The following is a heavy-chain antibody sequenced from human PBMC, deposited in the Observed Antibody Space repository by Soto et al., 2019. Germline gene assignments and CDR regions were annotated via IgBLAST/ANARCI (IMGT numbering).Heavy chain of an antibody. D-gene: IGHD3-10*01. CDR1: GGSFSGHY. CDR2: INYSETT. V-gene: IGHV4-34*01. CDR3: ARRYGSGKYYFDF. J-gene: IGHJ4*02. Sequence: SETLSLTCAAYGGSFSGHYCSWVRQPPGKGLEWIGEINYSETTNYNPSLESPVTVSVASFKNQCTLKVTSVTAADTAVYYCARRYGSGKYYFDFWGQGTPVTVSS.